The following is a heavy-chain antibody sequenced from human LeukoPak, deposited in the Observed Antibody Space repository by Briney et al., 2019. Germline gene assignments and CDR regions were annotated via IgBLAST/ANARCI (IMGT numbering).Heavy chain of an antibody. CDR2: IYYSGST. CDR1: VDSVSSSNYY. Sequence: SETLSLTCTVFVDSVSSSNYYWAWIRQTPGKGLEWIGYIYYSGSTDYNPSLKSRVTISVDTSKNQFSLKLSSVTAADTAVYYCARSTSGSYGYYFDYWGQGTLVTVSS. V-gene: IGHV4-61*01. J-gene: IGHJ4*02. D-gene: IGHD1-26*01. CDR3: ARSTSGSYGYYFDY.